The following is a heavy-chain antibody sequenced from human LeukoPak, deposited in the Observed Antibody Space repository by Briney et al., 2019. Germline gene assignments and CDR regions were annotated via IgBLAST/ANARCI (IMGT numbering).Heavy chain of an antibody. Sequence: QPGGSLRLSCAASGFTFSSYGMHWVRQAPGKGLEWVAFIRYDGSNKYYADSVKGRFTISRDNSKNTLYLQMNSLRAEDTAVYYCAKDPRAYSGISLPIDYWGQGTLVTVSS. D-gene: IGHD1-26*01. CDR3: AKDPRAYSGISLPIDY. CDR2: IRYDGSNK. V-gene: IGHV3-30*02. J-gene: IGHJ4*02. CDR1: GFTFSSYG.